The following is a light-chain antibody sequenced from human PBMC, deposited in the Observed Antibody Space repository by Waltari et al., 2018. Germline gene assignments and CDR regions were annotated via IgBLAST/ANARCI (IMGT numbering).Light chain of an antibody. Sequence: QSVLTQPPSVSAAPGQKVTISCSGSASNIGNSYVSWYQQFPGAAPKVLSYGKDKRTTASPDRFAGSKAGTSATLDITGLQTGDEADYYCGTWYNTLSAVFGGGTKVT. V-gene: IGLV1-51*02. CDR3: GTWYNTLSAV. CDR1: ASNIGNSY. CDR2: GKD. J-gene: IGLJ2*01.